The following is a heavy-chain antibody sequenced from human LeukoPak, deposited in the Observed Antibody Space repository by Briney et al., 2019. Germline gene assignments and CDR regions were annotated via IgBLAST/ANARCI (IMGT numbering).Heavy chain of an antibody. CDR3: AGVEMATYYYYGMDV. CDR2: ISGSGGST. J-gene: IGHJ6*02. CDR1: GFTFSSYA. V-gene: IGHV3-23*01. Sequence: GGSLRLSCAASGFTFSSYAMSWVRQAPGKGLEWVSAISGSGGSTYYADSVKGRFTISRDNAKNTLYLQMNSLRAEDTAVYYCAGVEMATYYYYGMDVWGQGTTVTVS. D-gene: IGHD5-24*01.